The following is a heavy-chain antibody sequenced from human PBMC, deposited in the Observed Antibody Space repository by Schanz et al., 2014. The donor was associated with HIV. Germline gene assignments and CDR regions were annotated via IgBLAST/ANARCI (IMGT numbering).Heavy chain of an antibody. CDR3: TTENLRS. Sequence: EVQLLEFGGGSVRPGESLRLSCLASGFTFNNYAMSWVRQAPGKGLEWVGRIKSKIDAGTTDYAAPVKGRFTLSRDDSKNTLYSQMKSLTTEDTAVYYCTTENLRSWGQGTLVTVSS. CDR1: GFTFNNYA. J-gene: IGHJ4*02. CDR2: IKSKIDAGTT. V-gene: IGHV3-15*01.